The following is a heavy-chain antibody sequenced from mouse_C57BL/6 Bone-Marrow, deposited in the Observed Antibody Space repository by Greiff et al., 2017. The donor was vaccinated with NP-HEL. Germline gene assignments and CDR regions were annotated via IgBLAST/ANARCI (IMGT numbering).Heavy chain of an antibody. CDR3: ARERVITLRYDYDGAWFAY. CDR1: GFTFSSYA. V-gene: IGHV5-4*01. J-gene: IGHJ3*01. Sequence: EVHLVESGGGLVKPGGSLKLSCAASGFTFSSYAMSWVRQTPEKRLEWVATISAGGSYTYYPDNVKGRFTISRDNAKNNRYLQMSHLKSEDTAMYYCARERVITLRYDYDGAWFAYWGQGTLVTVSA. CDR2: ISAGGSYT. D-gene: IGHD2-4*01.